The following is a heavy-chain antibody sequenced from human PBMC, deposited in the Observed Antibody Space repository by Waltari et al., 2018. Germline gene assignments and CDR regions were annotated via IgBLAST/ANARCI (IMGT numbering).Heavy chain of an antibody. CDR1: GAYFESSSHY. CDR2: IYYSGST. J-gene: IGHJ4*02. V-gene: IGHV4-39*07. CDR3: ARTAYDHLTGYPTLDH. Sequence: QVQLQESGPGLVKPSETLSLTCSVSGAYFESSSHYWGWVRQPPGKGLEWSGSIYYSGSTHYNPSLKSRVNMSVDTANYQFSLKVTSVTAADTAIYYCARTAYDHLTGYPTLDHWGQGILVTVSS. D-gene: IGHD3-9*01.